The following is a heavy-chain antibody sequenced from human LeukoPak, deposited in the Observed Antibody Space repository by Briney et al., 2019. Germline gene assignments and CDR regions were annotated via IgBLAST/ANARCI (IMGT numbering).Heavy chain of an antibody. Sequence: GGSLRLSCAASGFTFSSYWMTWVRQAPGKGLEWVANIKKDGGEKYYVDSVKGRSTISRDNAKNSLYLQMNSLRAEDTAVYYCARAYYDSSGSHEDYWGQGTLVTVSS. D-gene: IGHD3-22*01. CDR1: GFTFSSYW. CDR2: IKKDGGEK. CDR3: ARAYYDSSGSHEDY. J-gene: IGHJ4*02. V-gene: IGHV3-7*01.